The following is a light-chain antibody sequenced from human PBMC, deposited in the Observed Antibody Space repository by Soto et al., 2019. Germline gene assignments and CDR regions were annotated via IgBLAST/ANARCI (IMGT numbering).Light chain of an antibody. Sequence: QSVLTQPPSVSGAPGQRVTISCTGSSSNIGANYDVHWYQSLPGTAPKLLIHANSNRPSGVPDRFSGSKSGTSASLAITGLQAEDEADYYCQSYDSSLSGSYVFGTGTKVTVL. J-gene: IGLJ1*01. V-gene: IGLV1-40*01. CDR3: QSYDSSLSGSYV. CDR1: SSNIGANYD. CDR2: ANS.